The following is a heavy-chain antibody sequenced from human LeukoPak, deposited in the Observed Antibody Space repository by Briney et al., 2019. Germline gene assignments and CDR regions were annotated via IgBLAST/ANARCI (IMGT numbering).Heavy chain of an antibody. Sequence: GGSLRLSCAASGFTFSSYSMNWVRQAPGKGLEWVSYISSISSTIYYADSVKGRFTISRDNAKNSLYLQMNSLRDEDTAVYYCARDQARYDYIWGSYRLDAFDIWGQGTMVTVSS. CDR2: ISSISSTI. J-gene: IGHJ3*02. V-gene: IGHV3-48*02. D-gene: IGHD3-16*02. CDR1: GFTFSSYS. CDR3: ARDQARYDYIWGSYRLDAFDI.